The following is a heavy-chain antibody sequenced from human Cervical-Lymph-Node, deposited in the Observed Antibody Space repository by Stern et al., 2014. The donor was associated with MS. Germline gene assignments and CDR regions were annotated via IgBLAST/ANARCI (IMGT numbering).Heavy chain of an antibody. CDR2: IHDSGST. Sequence: VQLVESGPGLVKPSQTLSLTCTVSGGSISSSGYYWSWIRQPADKGLEWIGRIHDSGSTYYNPSLKSRVTISMDTCKNQFSLKLPSVTAADTAVYYCATTRWDLFTWNWFDPWGQGTLVTVSS. D-gene: IGHD1-26*01. CDR1: GGSISSSGYY. CDR3: ATTRWDLFTWNWFDP. V-gene: IGHV4-61*02. J-gene: IGHJ5*02.